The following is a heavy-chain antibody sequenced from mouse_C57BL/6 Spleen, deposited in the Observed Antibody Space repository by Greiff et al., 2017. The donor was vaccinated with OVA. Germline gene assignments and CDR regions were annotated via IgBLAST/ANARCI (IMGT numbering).Heavy chain of an antibody. CDR3: ALGRAWFAY. J-gene: IGHJ3*01. CDR1: GYTFTDYY. V-gene: IGHV1-76*01. CDR2: IYPGSGNT. D-gene: IGHD4-1*01. Sequence: VKLMESGAELVRPGASVKLSCKASGYTFTDYYINWVKQRPGQGLEWIARIYPGSGNTYYNEKFKGKATLTAKKSSSTAYMQLSSLTSEDSAVYFCALGRAWFAYWGQGTLVTVSA.